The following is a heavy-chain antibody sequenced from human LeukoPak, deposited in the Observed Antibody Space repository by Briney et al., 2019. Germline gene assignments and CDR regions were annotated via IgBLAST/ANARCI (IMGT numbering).Heavy chain of an antibody. CDR2: INHSGST. CDR1: GGSFSGYY. D-gene: IGHD5-12*01. CDR3: ARGSHVATIDDAFDI. Sequence: SETLSLTCAVCGGSFSGYYWSWIRQPPGKGLEWIGEINHSGSTNYNPSLKSRVTISVDTSKNQFSLKLSSVTAADTAVYYCARGSHVATIDDAFDIWGQGTMVTVSS. J-gene: IGHJ3*02. V-gene: IGHV4-34*01.